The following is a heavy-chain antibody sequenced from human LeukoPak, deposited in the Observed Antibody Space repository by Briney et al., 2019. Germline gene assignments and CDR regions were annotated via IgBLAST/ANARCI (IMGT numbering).Heavy chain of an antibody. Sequence: GGSLRLSCAASGFTFSNYAMSWVRQAPGKGLEWVSAITDSGSITHYADSVKGRFTISRDSAKNSLYLQMNSLRDEDTAVYYCASGLTGGGAYWGQGTLVTVSS. CDR3: ASGLTGGGAY. V-gene: IGHV3-23*01. D-gene: IGHD2-8*02. CDR1: GFTFSNYA. J-gene: IGHJ4*02. CDR2: ITDSGSIT.